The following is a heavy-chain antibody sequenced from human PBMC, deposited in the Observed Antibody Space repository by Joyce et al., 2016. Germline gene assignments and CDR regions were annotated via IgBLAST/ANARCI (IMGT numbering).Heavy chain of an antibody. CDR1: GVTFTNYW. Sequence: EVQLVESGGGLVQPGGSLRLSCAVSGVTFTNYWMKWVRQAPGKGLEWVASIKNDGSEKYYVDSWKGRFTSSRDNDKNSLYLQMNSLRAGDTALYYCVGGTGMDLWGQGTTVTVSS. V-gene: IGHV3-7*03. CDR2: IKNDGSEK. D-gene: IGHD1-1*01. CDR3: VGGTGMDL. J-gene: IGHJ6*02.